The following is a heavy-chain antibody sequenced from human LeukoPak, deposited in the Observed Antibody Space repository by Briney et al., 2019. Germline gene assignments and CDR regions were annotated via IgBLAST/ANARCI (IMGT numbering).Heavy chain of an antibody. D-gene: IGHD3-22*01. V-gene: IGHV1-69*13. CDR2: IIPIFGTA. J-gene: IGHJ4*02. CDR3: ATYYYDSSAYLDY. Sequence: SVKVSCKASGGTFSSYAISWVRQAPGQGLEWMGGIIPIFGTANYAQKFQGRVTITADESTSTAYMELSSLRSEDTAVYYCATYYYDSSAYLDYWGQGTLVTVSS. CDR1: GGTFSSYA.